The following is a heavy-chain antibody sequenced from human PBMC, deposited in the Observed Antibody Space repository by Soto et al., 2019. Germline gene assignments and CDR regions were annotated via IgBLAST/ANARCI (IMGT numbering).Heavy chain of an antibody. CDR3: ASNTRYDPPDY. CDR2: ISVSGGST. D-gene: IGHD3-16*01. Sequence: GGLMRHWKAASGGNSIGYGVRCVSQAPGKGLAWVSGISVSGGSTYYADSVKGRFTISRDNSKNTLYLQMNSLRAEDTAVYYCASNTRYDPPDYWGQGTLVTVSS. V-gene: IGHV3-23*01. CDR1: GGNSIGYG. J-gene: IGHJ4*02.